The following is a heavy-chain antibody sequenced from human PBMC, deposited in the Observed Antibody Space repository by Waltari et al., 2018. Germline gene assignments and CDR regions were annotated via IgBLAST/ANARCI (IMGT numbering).Heavy chain of an antibody. CDR3: AKDRQGVWDY. CDR2: IPGDGGST. CDR1: GFTFSSYA. Sequence: VQVLESGGGLVQPGGSLRLSCAASGFTFSSYAMTWVRQAPGKGLEWVSAIPGDGGSTNYADSVKGRFTISRDNSKNTVYLQMNSLRAEDTAIYYCAKDRQGVWDYWGQGTLVTVSS. V-gene: IGHV3-23*01. D-gene: IGHD2-8*01. J-gene: IGHJ4*02.